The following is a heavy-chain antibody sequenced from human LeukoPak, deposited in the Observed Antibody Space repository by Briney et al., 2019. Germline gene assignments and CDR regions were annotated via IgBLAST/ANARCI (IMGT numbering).Heavy chain of an antibody. CDR3: MVNYCSGGSCYMF. V-gene: IGHV1-18*01. CDR2: ISAYNGNT. J-gene: IGHJ4*02. Sequence: ASAKVSCKASGYTFTSYGISWVRQAPGQGLEWMGWISAYNGNTNYAQKLQGRVTMTTDTSTSTAYMELRSLRSDDTAVYYCMVNYCSGGSCYMFWGQGTLVTVSS. D-gene: IGHD2-15*01. CDR1: GYTFTSYG.